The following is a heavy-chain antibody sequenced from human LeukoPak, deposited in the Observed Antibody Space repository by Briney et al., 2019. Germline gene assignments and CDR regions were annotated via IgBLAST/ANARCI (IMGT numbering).Heavy chain of an antibody. CDR2: INSDGRDT. V-gene: IGHV3-74*01. J-gene: IGHJ6*02. Sequence: GGSLRLSCVASGFTFSSLWMYWVRQAPGTGLAWVSSINSDGRDTRYADSVKGRFTISRDNAKNTVYLQMNSLRAEDTAVYYCARNHWNYVYYGMDVWGQGTTVTVSS. CDR3: ARNHWNYVYYGMDV. D-gene: IGHD1-1*01. CDR1: GFTFSSLW.